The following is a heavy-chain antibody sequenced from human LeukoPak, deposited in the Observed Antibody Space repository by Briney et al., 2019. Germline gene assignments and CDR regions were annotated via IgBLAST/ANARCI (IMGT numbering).Heavy chain of an antibody. CDR2: IYYSGST. CDR3: ARGGRSKSQASFFDY. CDR1: GGSISSYY. Sequence: PSETLSLTCTVSGGSISSYYWSWIRQPPGKGLEWIGYIYYSGSTNYNPSLKSRVTISVDTSKNQFSLKLSSVTAADTAVYYCARGGRSKSQASFFDYWGQGTLVTVPS. J-gene: IGHJ4*02. V-gene: IGHV4-59*01.